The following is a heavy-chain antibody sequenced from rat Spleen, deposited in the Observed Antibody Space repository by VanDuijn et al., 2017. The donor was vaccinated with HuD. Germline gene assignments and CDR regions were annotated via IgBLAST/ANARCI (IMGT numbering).Heavy chain of an antibody. CDR1: GFTFNNYW. V-gene: IGHV5-29*01. J-gene: IGHJ2*01. CDR2: FSYDGRTT. CDR3: VRHRDYYNSYVYAFDY. D-gene: IGHD1-2*01. Sequence: EVQLVESGGGLVQPGRSLKLSCVASGFTFNNYWMTWVRQAPTEGLEWVATFSYDGRTTYYRDSVKGRFTISRDNAKSTLYLQMDSLRSEDTATYYCVRHRDYYNSYVYAFDYWGQGVMVTVSS.